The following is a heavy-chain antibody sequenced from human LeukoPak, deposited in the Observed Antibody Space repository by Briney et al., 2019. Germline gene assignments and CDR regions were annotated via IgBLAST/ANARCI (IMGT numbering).Heavy chain of an antibody. J-gene: IGHJ4*02. CDR2: IKQDGSEK. V-gene: IGHV3-7*01. CDR1: GFTFSNFW. Sequence: GGSLRLSCAASGFTFSNFWMSWVRQAPGKGLEWVANIKQDGSEKHYVDSVKGRFTISRDNAKNSLYLQMNSLRAEDTAAYYCAREGRDLDHWGQGTLVSVST. CDR3: AREGRDLDH.